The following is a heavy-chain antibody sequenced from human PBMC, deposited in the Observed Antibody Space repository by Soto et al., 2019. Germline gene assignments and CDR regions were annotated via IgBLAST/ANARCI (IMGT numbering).Heavy chain of an antibody. Sequence: XESLKISCKTSGYSFTNNWITWVRRMPGKGLEWVGRIDPSDSYSDYSPSFQGHVTISTEKSLSTAYLQWSSLKASDTAMYYCARLGSSGQMDVWGQGTTVTISS. J-gene: IGHJ6*02. CDR2: IDPSDSYS. CDR3: ARLGSSGQMDV. D-gene: IGHD3-10*01. CDR1: GYSFTNNW. V-gene: IGHV5-10-1*01.